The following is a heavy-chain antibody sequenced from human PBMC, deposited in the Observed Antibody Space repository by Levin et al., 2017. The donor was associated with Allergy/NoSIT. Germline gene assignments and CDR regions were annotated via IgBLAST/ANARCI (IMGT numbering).Heavy chain of an antibody. CDR3: ARIKEFLEWLSPPRYAFDI. CDR1: GFTFSDYY. V-gene: IGHV3-11*01. D-gene: IGHD3-3*01. J-gene: IGHJ3*02. CDR2: ISSSGSTI. Sequence: GGSLRLSCAASGFTFSDYYMSWIRQAPGKGLEWVSYISSSGSTIYYADSVKGRFTISRDNAKNSLYLQMNSLRAEDTAVYYCARIKEFLEWLSPPRYAFDIWGQGTMVTVSS.